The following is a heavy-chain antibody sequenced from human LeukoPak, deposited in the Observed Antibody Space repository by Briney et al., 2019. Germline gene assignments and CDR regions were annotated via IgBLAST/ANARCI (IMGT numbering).Heavy chain of an antibody. J-gene: IGHJ4*02. D-gene: IGHD1-20*01. CDR3: AKKMSITAASQVDY. CDR2: ISSSGGST. Sequence: GGSLRLSCAASGFTFSSYSMSWVRQAPGKGLEWVSAISSSGGSTDYTDSVKGRFTITRDNSKNTLYLQTNSLRAEDTAVYYCAKKMSITAASQVDYWGQGTLVTVSS. V-gene: IGHV3-23*01. CDR1: GFTFSSYS.